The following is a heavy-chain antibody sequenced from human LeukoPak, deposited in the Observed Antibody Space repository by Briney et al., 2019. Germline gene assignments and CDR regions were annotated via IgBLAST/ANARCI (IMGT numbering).Heavy chain of an antibody. V-gene: IGHV4-39*01. CDR3: ARASIAAAGTGYFDY. CDR2: IYYSGSA. Sequence: SETLSLTCTVSGGSIGSSSSYWGWVRQPPGKGLEWIGSIYYSGSAYYNPSLKSRVTTSIDTSKNQFSLKLRSVTAADTAVYYCARASIAAAGTGYFDYWGQGTLVTVSS. CDR1: GGSIGSSSSY. D-gene: IGHD6-13*01. J-gene: IGHJ4*02.